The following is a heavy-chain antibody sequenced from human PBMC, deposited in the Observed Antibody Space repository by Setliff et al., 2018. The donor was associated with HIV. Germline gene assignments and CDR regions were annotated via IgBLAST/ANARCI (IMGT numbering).Heavy chain of an antibody. CDR3: AKGVAGLQYYYYYMDV. V-gene: IGHV4-34*01. D-gene: IGHD6-19*01. Sequence: PSETLSLTCAVYGGSFSGYYWTWIRQPPGKGLEWIGEITHSGSTNYNPSLETRVTISVDTSKNQFSLKLSSVTAADTAVYYRAKGVAGLQYYYYYMDVWGKGTTVTVSS. CDR2: ITHSGST. J-gene: IGHJ6*03. CDR1: GGSFSGYY.